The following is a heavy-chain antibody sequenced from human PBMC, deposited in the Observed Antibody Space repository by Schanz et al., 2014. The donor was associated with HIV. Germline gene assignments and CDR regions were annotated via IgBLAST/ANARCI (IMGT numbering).Heavy chain of an antibody. CDR2: VIGSGVRT. J-gene: IGHJ4*02. CDR3: AKPEYDSRGNSQSHFDS. D-gene: IGHD3-22*01. CDR1: GFTFNNYA. V-gene: IGHV3-23*01. Sequence: EVQLLDSGGGLVQPGGSLRLSCVASGFTFNNYAMTWVRQAPGRGLEWVSTVIGSGVRTIYADSVKGRFTISRDNSKNTLYLQMTTLRTEDTAVYYCAKPEYDSRGNSQSHFDSWGRGTLVTVSS.